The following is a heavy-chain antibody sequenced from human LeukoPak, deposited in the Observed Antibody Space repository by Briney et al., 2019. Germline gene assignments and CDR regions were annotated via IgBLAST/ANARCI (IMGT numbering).Heavy chain of an antibody. CDR1: GFTFSNYA. Sequence: PGGSLRLSCAASGFTFSNYAMSWVRQAPGSGLEWVSVISGGGGSTYYADSVKGRLTISRDNSKNTLYLQMNSLRAEDTAVYYCAKAIQYCSGGSCYSPFDYWGQGTLVTVSS. CDR3: AKAIQYCSGGSCYSPFDY. D-gene: IGHD2-15*01. V-gene: IGHV3-23*01. CDR2: ISGGGGST. J-gene: IGHJ4*02.